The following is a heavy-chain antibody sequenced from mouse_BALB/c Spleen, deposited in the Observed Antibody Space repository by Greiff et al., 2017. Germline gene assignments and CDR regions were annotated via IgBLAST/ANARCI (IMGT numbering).Heavy chain of an antibody. J-gene: IGHJ3*01. D-gene: IGHD2-1*01. Sequence: EVMLVESGGGLVQPKGSLKLSCAASGFTFNTYAMNWVRQAPGKGLEWVARIRSKSNNYATYYADSVKDRFTISRDDSQSMLYLQMNNLKTEDTAMYYCVRQEGNYWFAYWGQGTLVTVSA. CDR1: GFTFNTYA. CDR2: IRSKSNNYAT. V-gene: IGHV10-1*02. CDR3: VRQEGNYWFAY.